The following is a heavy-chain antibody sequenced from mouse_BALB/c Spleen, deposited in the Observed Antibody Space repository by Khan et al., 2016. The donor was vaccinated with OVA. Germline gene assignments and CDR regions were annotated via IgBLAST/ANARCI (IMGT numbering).Heavy chain of an antibody. J-gene: IGHJ3*01. V-gene: IGHV1S137*01. CDR3: ARGGVGDRFAY. Sequence: QVQLKQSGAELVRPGVSVKISCKGSGYTFTDFTIHWVKQSHAKSLEWIGVVSSYYGDATYNQKFKDKATMTVDKSSSTAYMELARLTSEDSAIYYCARGGVGDRFAYWGQGTLVTVSA. D-gene: IGHD1-1*02. CDR1: GYTFTDFT. CDR2: VSSYYGDA.